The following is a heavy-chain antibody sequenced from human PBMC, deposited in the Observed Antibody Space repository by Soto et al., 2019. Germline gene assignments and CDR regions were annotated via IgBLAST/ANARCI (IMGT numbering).Heavy chain of an antibody. Sequence: EVQLVESGGGLVQPGGSLRLSCAASGFTFSSYSMNWVRQAPGKGLEWVSYISSSSSNIYYADSVKGRFTISSNNAKNSRYLQMNSLRDEDTAVYYCARAPAYYYDSSGYYYVFDIWCQGRMVTVAS. CDR1: GFTFSSYS. V-gene: IGHV3-48*02. CDR3: ARAPAYYYDSSGYYYVFDI. D-gene: IGHD3-22*01. CDR2: ISSSSSNI. J-gene: IGHJ3*02.